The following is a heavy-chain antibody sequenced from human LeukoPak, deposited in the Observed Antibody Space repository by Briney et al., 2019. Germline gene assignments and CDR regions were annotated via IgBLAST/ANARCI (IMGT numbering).Heavy chain of an antibody. Sequence: PSETLSLTCTVSGASVTSYYWSWIRQPPGKGLEWIGYIYYSGSTNYNPSLKSRVTISVDTSKNQFSLKLSSVTAADTAVYYCARGIRAGPSASYYYMDVWGKGTTVTVSS. V-gene: IGHV4-59*02. J-gene: IGHJ6*03. CDR2: IYYSGST. CDR3: ARGIRAGPSASYYYMDV. CDR1: GASVTSYY.